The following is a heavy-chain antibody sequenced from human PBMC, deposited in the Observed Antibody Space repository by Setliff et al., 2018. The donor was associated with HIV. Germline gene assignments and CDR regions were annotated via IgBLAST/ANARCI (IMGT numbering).Heavy chain of an antibody. D-gene: IGHD1-1*01. CDR3: ARSRSTRDAFDI. CDR2: ISSSGSYI. Sequence: GSLRLSCAASGFTFTDYALNWVRQAPGKGLERVSSISSSGSYIYYAPSLKGRFTISRDYASNSLYLEMNSLRAEDTAVYYCARSRSTRDAFDIWGQGSPGHRLL. CDR1: GFTFTDYA. V-gene: IGHV3-21*01. J-gene: IGHJ3*02.